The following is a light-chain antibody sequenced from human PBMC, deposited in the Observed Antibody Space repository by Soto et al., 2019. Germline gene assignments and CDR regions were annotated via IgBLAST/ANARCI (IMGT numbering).Light chain of an antibody. J-gene: IGKJ1*01. CDR1: QTLYSSS. Sequence: EVVLTQSPGTLSLSPGERATLSCRASQTLYSSSLAWYQQKPGQAPRLLIYGASSRATGIPDRFSASGSGTDFTLTISRLEPEDFAVYYCQQYGSSPETFGQGTKVEIK. CDR2: GAS. CDR3: QQYGSSPET. V-gene: IGKV3-20*01.